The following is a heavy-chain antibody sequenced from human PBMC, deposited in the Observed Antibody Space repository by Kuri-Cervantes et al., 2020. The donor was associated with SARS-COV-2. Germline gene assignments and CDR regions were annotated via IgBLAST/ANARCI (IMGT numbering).Heavy chain of an antibody. CDR1: GFTFSSYA. J-gene: IGHJ6*02. D-gene: IGHD2-2*01. CDR2: ISYDGSNK. CDR3: ARDLGVVVPAIDYGMDV. Sequence: GESLKISCAASGFTFSSYAMHWVRQAPGKGLEWVAVISYDGSNKYYADSVKGRFTISRDNSKNTLYLQMNSLRAEDTAVYYCARDLGVVVPAIDYGMDVWGRGTTVTVSS. V-gene: IGHV3-30-3*01.